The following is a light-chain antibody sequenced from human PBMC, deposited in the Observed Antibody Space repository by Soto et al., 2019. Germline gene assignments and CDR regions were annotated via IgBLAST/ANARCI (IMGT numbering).Light chain of an antibody. J-gene: IGKJ1*01. V-gene: IGKV3-15*01. CDR2: AAS. Sequence: IVLTQSPGTLSLAPGERVTLSFRASESVSTNLAWYQQKAGQAPRLLIYAASTRATGIPARFSGSGSGTEFTLTISSLQSEDFAVYYCQQYSIWRTFGQGTKVDI. CDR1: ESVSTN. CDR3: QQYSIWRT.